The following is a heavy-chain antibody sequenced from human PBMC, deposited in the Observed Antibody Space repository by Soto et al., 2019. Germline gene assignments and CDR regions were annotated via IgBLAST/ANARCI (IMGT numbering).Heavy chain of an antibody. CDR1: GFSLSTSGVG. CDR3: AHSQREWYYYGSGSYFGWFDP. D-gene: IGHD3-10*01. Sequence: QITLKESGPTLVKPTQTLTLTCTFSGFSLSTSGVGVGWIRQPPGKALEWLALIYWDDDKRYSPSLKSRLTITKDTSKNQVVLTMTNMDPVDTATYYCAHSQREWYYYGSGSYFGWFDPWGQGTLVTVSS. J-gene: IGHJ5*02. V-gene: IGHV2-5*02. CDR2: IYWDDDK.